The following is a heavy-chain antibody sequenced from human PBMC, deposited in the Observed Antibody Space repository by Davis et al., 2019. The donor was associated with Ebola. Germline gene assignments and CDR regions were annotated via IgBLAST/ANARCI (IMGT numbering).Heavy chain of an antibody. CDR1: GGSFSGYY. CDR2: INHSGST. J-gene: IGHJ4*02. D-gene: IGHD5-24*01. V-gene: IGHV4-34*01. CDR3: ARVQMATISL. Sequence: GSLRLSCAVYGGSFSGYYWSWIRQPPGKGLEWIGEINHSGSTNYNPSLKSRVTISVDTSKNQFSLKLSSVTAADTAVYYCARVQMATISLWGQGTLVTVSS.